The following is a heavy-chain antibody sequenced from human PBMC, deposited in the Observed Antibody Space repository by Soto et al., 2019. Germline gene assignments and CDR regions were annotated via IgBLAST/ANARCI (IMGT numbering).Heavy chain of an antibody. J-gene: IGHJ4*02. CDR1: GGTFSSYA. CDR2: IIPIFGTA. V-gene: IGHV1-69*13. CDR3: AIEGYSGYGIDY. Sequence: SVKVSCKASGGTFSSYAISWVRQAPGQGLEWMGGIIPIFGTANYAQKFQGRVTITADESTSTAYMELSSLRSEDPAAYYCAIEGYSGYGIDYWGEGNVVSV. D-gene: IGHD5-12*01.